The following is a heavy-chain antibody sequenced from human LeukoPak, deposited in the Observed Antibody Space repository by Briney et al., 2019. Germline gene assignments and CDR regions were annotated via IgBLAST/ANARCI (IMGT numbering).Heavy chain of an antibody. CDR2: IDKKDKGYATAT. D-gene: IGHD1-26*01. CDR3: TRDSGTYNWFDP. CDR1: GFTFSGSA. Sequence: GGSLKLSCAASGFTFSGSARHWARQSSGKGLEWVGQIDKKDKGYATATAYAASVKGRFTISRDDSINTAYLQMKSLKTEDTALYYCTRDSGTYNWFDPWGQGTLVTVSS. V-gene: IGHV3-73*01. J-gene: IGHJ5*02.